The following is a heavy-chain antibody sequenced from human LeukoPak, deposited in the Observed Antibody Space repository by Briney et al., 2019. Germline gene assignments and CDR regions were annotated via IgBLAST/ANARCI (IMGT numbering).Heavy chain of an antibody. V-gene: IGHV1-2*02. J-gene: IGHJ3*02. CDR3: ARVGRAIVVVQDAFDI. Sequence: ASVKVSCKASGYTFTGYYMHWVRQAPGQGLEWMGWINPNSGGTNYAQKFQSRVTMTRDTSISTAYMELSRLRSDDTAVYYCARVGRAIVVVQDAFDIWGQGTMVTVSS. D-gene: IGHD3-22*01. CDR1: GYTFTGYY. CDR2: INPNSGGT.